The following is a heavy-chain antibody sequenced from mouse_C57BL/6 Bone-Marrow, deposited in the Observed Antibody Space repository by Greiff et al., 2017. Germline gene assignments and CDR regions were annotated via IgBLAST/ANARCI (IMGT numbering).Heavy chain of an antibody. J-gene: IGHJ2*01. Sequence: QVQLQQPGAELARPGASVKLSCKASGYTFTSYGISWVKQRTGQGLEWIGEIYPRSGNTYYNEKFKGKATLTADKSSSTAYMKLSSLTSEDSAVYFFASCFQYYFDYWGKGTTLTVSS. CDR2: IYPRSGNT. V-gene: IGHV1-81*01. CDR1: GYTFTSYG. CDR3: ASCFQYYFDY.